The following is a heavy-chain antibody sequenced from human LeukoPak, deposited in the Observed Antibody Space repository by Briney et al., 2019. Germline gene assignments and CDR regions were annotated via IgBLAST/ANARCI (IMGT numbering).Heavy chain of an antibody. CDR3: AKHEYSYGYPFDY. D-gene: IGHD5-18*01. V-gene: IGHV3-23*01. J-gene: IGHJ4*02. CDR1: GFTFSSYA. CDR2: ISGSGGST. Sequence: GGSLRLSCAASGFTFSSYAMRWVRQAPGKGLEWVSAISGSGGSTYYADSVKGRFTISRDNSKNTLYLQMNSLRAEDTAVYYCAKHEYSYGYPFDYWGQGTLVTVSS.